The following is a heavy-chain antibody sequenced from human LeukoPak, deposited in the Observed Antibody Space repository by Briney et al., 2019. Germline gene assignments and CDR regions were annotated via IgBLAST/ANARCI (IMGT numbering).Heavy chain of an antibody. J-gene: IGHJ4*02. CDR1: GFTFSSYS. CDR2: ISSSSSYI. V-gene: IGHV3-21*04. CDR3: AKDTVLGLWFGSYFDY. D-gene: IGHD3-10*01. Sequence: GGSLRLSCAASGFTFSSYSMNWVRQAPGKGLEWVSSISSSSSYIYYADSVKGRFTISRDNAKNSLYLQMNSLRAEDTALYYCAKDTVLGLWFGSYFDYWGQGTLVTVSS.